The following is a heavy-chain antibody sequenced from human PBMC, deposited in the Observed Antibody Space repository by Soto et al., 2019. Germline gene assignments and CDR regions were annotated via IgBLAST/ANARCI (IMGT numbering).Heavy chain of an antibody. D-gene: IGHD6-19*01. CDR3: ASKAVAADYYYYGMDV. J-gene: IGHJ6*02. CDR2: ISAYNGNT. V-gene: IGHV1-18*01. CDR1: GYTFTSYG. Sequence: GASVKVSCKASGYTFTSYGISWVRQAPGQGLEWMGWISAYNGNTNYAQKLQGRVTMTTDTSTSTAYMELRSLRSDDTAVYYCASKAVAADYYYYGMDVWGQGTTITVSS.